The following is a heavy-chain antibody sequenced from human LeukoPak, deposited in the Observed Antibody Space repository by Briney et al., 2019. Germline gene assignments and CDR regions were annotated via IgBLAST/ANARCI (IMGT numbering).Heavy chain of an antibody. CDR1: GFTFSSYA. D-gene: IGHD3-22*01. CDR3: ATSPRAYYDSSGYYSGLPYY. V-gene: IGHV3-30-3*01. CDR2: ISYDGSNK. Sequence: PGGSLRLSCAASGFTFSSYAMHWVRQAPGKGLEWVAVISYDGSNKYYADPVKGRFTISRDNSKNTLYLQMNSLRAEDTAVYYCATSPRAYYDSSGYYSGLPYYWGQGTLVTVSS. J-gene: IGHJ4*02.